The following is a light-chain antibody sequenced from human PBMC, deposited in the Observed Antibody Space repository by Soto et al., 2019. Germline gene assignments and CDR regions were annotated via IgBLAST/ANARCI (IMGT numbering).Light chain of an antibody. CDR1: QTVSTY. J-gene: IGKJ1*01. CDR2: ATS. V-gene: IGKV1-39*01. CDR3: QQTYTTPRT. Sequence: DTQMTQSPSSLSASVGDRISITCRASQTVSTYLNWYQQKPGKAPTLLISATSTLQSGVPSRFSGSGSGTEFTLTITSLQHEDFDTYYCQQTYTTPRTLGQGTKVDIK.